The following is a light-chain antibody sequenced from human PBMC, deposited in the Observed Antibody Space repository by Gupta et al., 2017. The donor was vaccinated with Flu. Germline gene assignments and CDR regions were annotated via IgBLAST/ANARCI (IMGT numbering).Light chain of an antibody. J-gene: IGKJ2*01. CDR3: LQYYSSPRT. CDR2: WAS. CDR1: QSVLYNSNNQNY. V-gene: IGKV4-1*01. Sequence: SLGERATINCKSSQSVLYNSNNQNYLAWYQQKPGQPPKLLIYWASARQSGVPDRFSGSGSGTDFTLTISSLQAEDVAVYYCLQYYSSPRTFGQGTKVEIK.